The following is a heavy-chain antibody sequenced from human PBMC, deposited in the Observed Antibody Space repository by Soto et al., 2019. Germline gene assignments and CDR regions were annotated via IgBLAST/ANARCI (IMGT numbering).Heavy chain of an antibody. CDR1: GFTFSSYA. D-gene: IGHD2-15*01. Sequence: GGSLRLSCAASGFTFSSYAMHWVRQAPGKGLEWVAVISYDGSNKYYADSVKGRFTISRDNSKNTLYLQMNSLRAEDTAVYYCARDKGYCSGGSCFYNYYYGMDVWGQGTTVTVSS. CDR3: ARDKGYCSGGSCFYNYYYGMDV. CDR2: ISYDGSNK. V-gene: IGHV3-30-3*01. J-gene: IGHJ6*02.